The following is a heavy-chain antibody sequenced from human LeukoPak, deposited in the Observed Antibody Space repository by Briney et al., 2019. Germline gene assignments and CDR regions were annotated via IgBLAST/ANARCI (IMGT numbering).Heavy chain of an antibody. J-gene: IGHJ3*02. V-gene: IGHV3-23*01. D-gene: IGHD1-1*01. Sequence: AGGSLRLSCAASGFTFSSYAMSWVRQTPGKGLEWVSAISGSGGSTYYADSVKGRFTISRDNSKNTLFLQMNSLRAEDTAVYFCARGNAHAFDIWGQGTMVTVSS. CDR3: ARGNAHAFDI. CDR1: GFTFSSYA. CDR2: ISGSGGST.